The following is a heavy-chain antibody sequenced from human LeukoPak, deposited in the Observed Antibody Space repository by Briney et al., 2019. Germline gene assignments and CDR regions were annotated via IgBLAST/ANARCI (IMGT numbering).Heavy chain of an antibody. V-gene: IGHV3-23*01. CDR2: ISGSGGST. CDR3: AAISSCYYIDV. J-gene: IGHJ6*03. CDR1: GFPFSSYG. D-gene: IGHD2-21*01. Sequence: GGTLRLSCAASGFPFSSYGMSWVRRAPGKGLEWVSAISGSGGSTYYADSVKGRFTISRDNSKNTLYLQMNSLRAEDTAVYYCAAISSCYYIDVWGKGTTVTISS.